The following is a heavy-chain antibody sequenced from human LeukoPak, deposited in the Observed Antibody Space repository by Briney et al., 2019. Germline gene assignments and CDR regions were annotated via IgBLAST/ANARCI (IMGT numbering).Heavy chain of an antibody. D-gene: IGHD2-2*01. V-gene: IGHV4-59*08. J-gene: IGHJ5*02. CDR3: ARQEGLYCSSTSCYQGWFDP. CDR2: ISYSGST. CDR1: GGSISNYY. Sequence: SETLSLPCTVSGGSISNYYWSWIRQPPGKGREWIGYISYSGSTDYNPSLKSRVTISVDRSKNQFSLKLSSVTAADTAVYYCARQEGLYCSSTSCYQGWFDPWGQGTLVTVSS.